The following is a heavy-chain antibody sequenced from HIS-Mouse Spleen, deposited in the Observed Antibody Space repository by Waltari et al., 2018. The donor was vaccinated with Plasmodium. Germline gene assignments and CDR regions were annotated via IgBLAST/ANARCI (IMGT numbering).Heavy chain of an antibody. V-gene: IGHV3-33*06. D-gene: IGHD1-1*01. J-gene: IGHJ3*02. CDR3: AKEEGNWNDDDAFDI. CDR2: IWYDGSNK. CDR1: GFTFSSYG. Sequence: QVQLVESGGGVVQPGRSLRLSCAASGFTFSSYGMHWVRPAPGKGLEGVAVIWYDGSNKYYADSVKGRFTISRDNSKNTLYLQMNSLRAEDTAVYYCAKEEGNWNDDDAFDIWGQGTMVTVSS.